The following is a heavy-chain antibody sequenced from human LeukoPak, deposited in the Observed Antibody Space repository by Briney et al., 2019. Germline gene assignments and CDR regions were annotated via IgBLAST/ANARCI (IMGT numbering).Heavy chain of an antibody. CDR1: GGSISSYY. J-gene: IGHJ4*02. Sequence: SETLSLTCTVSGGSISSYYWSWIREPPGKGLWWIGYIYYSGSPNYNPSLKSRVTISVDMSQNQFSLKLSSVTAADTAVYYCARDKEYSYGHFDYWGQGTLVTVSS. D-gene: IGHD5-18*01. CDR2: IYYSGSP. V-gene: IGHV4-59*01. CDR3: ARDKEYSYGHFDY.